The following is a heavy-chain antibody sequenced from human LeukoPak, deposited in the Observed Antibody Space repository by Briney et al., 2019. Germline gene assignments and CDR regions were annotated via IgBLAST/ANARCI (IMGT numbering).Heavy chain of an antibody. CDR3: AREYDYYYGSGSYYYYFDY. CDR1: EFSVGSNY. V-gene: IGHV3-66*01. Sequence: GGSLRLSCAASEFSVGSNYMTWVRQAPGKGLGWVSLIYSGGSAYYADSVKGRFTISRDNAKNSLYLQMNSLRAEDTAVYYCAREYDYYYGSGSYYYYFDYWGQGTLVTVSS. D-gene: IGHD3-10*01. CDR2: IYSGGSA. J-gene: IGHJ4*02.